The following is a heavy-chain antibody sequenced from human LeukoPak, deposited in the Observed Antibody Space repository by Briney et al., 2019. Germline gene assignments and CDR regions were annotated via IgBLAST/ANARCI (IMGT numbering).Heavy chain of an antibody. CDR3: ARGTNWGDY. Sequence: ASVKVSCKASGYTFTGYYMHWVGQAPGQGLDWMGIINPSGGSTSYAQKFQGRVTMTRDMSTSTVYMELSSLRSEDTAVYYCARGTNWGDYWGQGTLVTVSS. CDR1: GYTFTGYY. CDR2: INPSGGST. V-gene: IGHV1-46*01. J-gene: IGHJ4*02. D-gene: IGHD7-27*01.